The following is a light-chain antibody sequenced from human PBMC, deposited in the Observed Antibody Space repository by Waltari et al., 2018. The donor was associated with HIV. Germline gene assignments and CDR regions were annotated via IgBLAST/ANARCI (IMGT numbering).Light chain of an antibody. CDR1: QDISKY. V-gene: IGKV1-33*01. CDR3: QQYDNLPLT. CDR2: DAS. Sequence: DVQMTQSPSSLSASVGDRVTITCQASQDISKYLNWFQQKPGKAPKLLIYDASNLKTGVPSRFSGSGSATDFTFTISSLQPEDIATYYCQQYDNLPLTFGGGTKVELK. J-gene: IGKJ4*01.